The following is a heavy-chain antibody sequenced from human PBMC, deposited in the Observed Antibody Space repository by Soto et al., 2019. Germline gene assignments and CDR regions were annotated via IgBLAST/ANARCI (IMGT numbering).Heavy chain of an antibody. CDR1: GFTFSTYG. D-gene: IGHD2-21*01. CDR2: INSDGSIT. V-gene: IGHV3-74*01. Sequence: GGSLRLSCAASGFTFSTYGMHWVRQAPGKGLVWVSRINSDGSITYYADSVKGRITISSDNAKNTLYLQMNSLRAEDTAVYYCARIVVPVIAGVSYYVMDVWGQGTTVTVSS. CDR3: ARIVVPVIAGVSYYVMDV. J-gene: IGHJ6*02.